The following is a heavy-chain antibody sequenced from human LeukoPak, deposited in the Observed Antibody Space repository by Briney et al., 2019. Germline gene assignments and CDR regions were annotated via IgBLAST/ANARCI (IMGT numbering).Heavy chain of an antibody. Sequence: GGSLRLSCAASGFTFSSYGMHWVRQAPGKGLEWVAVISYDGSNKYYADSVKGRFTISRDNSKNTLYLQMNSLRAEDTAVYYCASGVYDSLYYFDYWGQGTLVTASS. D-gene: IGHD5/OR15-5a*01. CDR1: GFTFSSYG. CDR2: ISYDGSNK. V-gene: IGHV3-30*03. CDR3: ASGVYDSLYYFDY. J-gene: IGHJ4*02.